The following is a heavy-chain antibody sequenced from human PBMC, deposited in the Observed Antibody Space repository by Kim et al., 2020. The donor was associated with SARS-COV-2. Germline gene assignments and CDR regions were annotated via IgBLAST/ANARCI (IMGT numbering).Heavy chain of an antibody. CDR3: AKADSSTHNVVVVAATAFGD. Sequence: GGSLRLSCAASGFTFSSYAMSWVRQAPGKGLEWVSAISGSGGSTYYADSVKGRFTNSRDNSTNTLYPQMNSLRTEDTAVDFCAKADSSTHNVVVVAATAFGDCGQGTPGTLSS. J-gene: IGHJ4*02. V-gene: IGHV3-23*01. CDR1: GFTFSSYA. D-gene: IGHD2-15*01. CDR2: ISGSGGST.